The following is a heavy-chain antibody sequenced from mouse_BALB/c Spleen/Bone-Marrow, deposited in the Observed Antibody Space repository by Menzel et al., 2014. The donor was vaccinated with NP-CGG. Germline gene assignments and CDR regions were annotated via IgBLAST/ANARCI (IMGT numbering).Heavy chain of an antibody. V-gene: IGHV1-87*01. CDR3: SREPSNLGYY. Sequence: VMLVESGAELARPGASVKLSCKTSGYTFTTYWMQWVKQRPGQGLEWIGAIYPGEGDTRYTQKFKGKATLTADKSSSTAYMQLSNLTSEDSAVYYCSREPSNLGYYWGQGTTLTVSS. CDR1: GYTFTTYW. CDR2: IYPGEGDT. J-gene: IGHJ2*01.